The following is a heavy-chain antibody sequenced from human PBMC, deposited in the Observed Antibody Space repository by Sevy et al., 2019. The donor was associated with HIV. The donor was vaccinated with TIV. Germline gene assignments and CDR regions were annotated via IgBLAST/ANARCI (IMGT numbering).Heavy chain of an antibody. Sequence: ASVKVSCKASGYTFTNYDIAWVRQATGQGLEWMGWMNPNSGDTGYAQKFQGRLTMTRDTSISTAYMELSSLRSEDTAVYYCARRRPLLHISSSRPFDYWGQGALVTVSS. V-gene: IGHV1-8*01. CDR1: GYTFTNYD. CDR2: MNPNSGDT. D-gene: IGHD6-6*01. CDR3: ARRRPLLHISSSRPFDY. J-gene: IGHJ4*02.